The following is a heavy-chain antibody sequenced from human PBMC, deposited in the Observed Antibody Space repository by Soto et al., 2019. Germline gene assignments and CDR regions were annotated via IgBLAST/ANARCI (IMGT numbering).Heavy chain of an antibody. D-gene: IGHD2-2*01. CDR2: INPNSGAT. V-gene: IGHV1-2*04. CDR3: ARAPPVDYAYRFDI. CDR1: GYTFTGYY. Sequence: ASVKVSCKASGYTFTGYYLHWVRQAPGQGLEWMGWINPNSGATNYAQNFQGWVTMTRDTSISTAYMELSRPKSDDTAVYYCARAPPVDYAYRFDIWGQGTMVTVSS. J-gene: IGHJ3*02.